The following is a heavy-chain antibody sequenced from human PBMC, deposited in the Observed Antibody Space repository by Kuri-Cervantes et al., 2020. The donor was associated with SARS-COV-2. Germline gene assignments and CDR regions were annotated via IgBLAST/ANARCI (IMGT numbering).Heavy chain of an antibody. J-gene: IGHJ4*02. Sequence: GRSLRPSCAPSGSTFISYAMHWVRQAPGKRLEWVAFISYDGSNKYYADSVKGRFTISRDNSKNTLYLQMNSLRAEDTAVYYAARDGWLAAAGKVDYRGQGTLVTVSS. CDR3: ARDGWLAAAGKVDY. CDR2: ISYDGSNK. D-gene: IGHD6-13*01. V-gene: IGHV3-30-3*01. CDR1: GSTFISYA.